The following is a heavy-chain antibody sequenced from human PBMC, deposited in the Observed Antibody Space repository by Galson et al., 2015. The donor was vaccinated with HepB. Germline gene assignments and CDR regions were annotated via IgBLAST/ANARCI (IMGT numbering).Heavy chain of an antibody. CDR2: INTFGNEI. CDR1: GFRFGNYW. J-gene: IGHJ2*01. Sequence: SLRLSCAASGFRFGNYWMHWVRQVPGKGLEWISRINTFGNEIKYADSVRGRFATSRDNAKNILYLQMYSLGAEDTGLYYRARRGGSTLFPGSGYFDLWGRGSLVTVSS. V-gene: IGHV3-74*03. CDR3: ARRGGSTLFPGSGYFDL. D-gene: IGHD2-2*01.